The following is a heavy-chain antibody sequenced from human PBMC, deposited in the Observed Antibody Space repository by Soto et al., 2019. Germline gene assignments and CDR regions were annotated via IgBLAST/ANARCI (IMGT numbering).Heavy chain of an antibody. CDR1: GCTFSSSP. D-gene: IGHD6-19*01. Sequence: QVQLVQSGAEVKKPGSSVKVSCKASGCTFSSSPITWVRQAPGQGLEWLGGIFPIFGTTNYAQRFEDRVTITADELTSTAYMELSSLRSEDTAVYYCAMIEYSSGSDYWGQGPLVTVSS. CDR2: IFPIFGTT. CDR3: AMIEYSSGSDY. J-gene: IGHJ4*02. V-gene: IGHV1-69*01.